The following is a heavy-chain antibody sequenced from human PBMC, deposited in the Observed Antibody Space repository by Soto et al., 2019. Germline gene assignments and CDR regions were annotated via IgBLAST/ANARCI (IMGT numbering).Heavy chain of an antibody. Sequence: ASVKVSCKASGYTFTSYGISWVRQAPGQGLEWMGWINTHNSNTNYAQKLQGRVTMTTDTSASTAYMELRSLESDDTAVYYCAREGIPPDAFDVWGQGTMVTVSS. CDR1: GYTFTSYG. CDR3: AREGIPPDAFDV. V-gene: IGHV1-18*01. J-gene: IGHJ3*01. CDR2: INTHNSNT. D-gene: IGHD1-20*01.